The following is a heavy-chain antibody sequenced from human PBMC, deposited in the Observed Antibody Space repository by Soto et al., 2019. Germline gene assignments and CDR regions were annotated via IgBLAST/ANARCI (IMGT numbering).Heavy chain of an antibody. CDR2: INAGNGNT. V-gene: IGHV1-3*01. CDR1: GYTFTSYA. CDR3: ARGIAPYYFDY. Sequence: GASVKVCCTGSGYTFTSYAMHWVRQAPGQRLEWMGWINAGNGNTKYSQKFQGRVTITRDTSASTAYMELSSLRSEDTAVYYCARGIAPYYFDYWGQGTLVPVSS. J-gene: IGHJ4*02. D-gene: IGHD6-13*01.